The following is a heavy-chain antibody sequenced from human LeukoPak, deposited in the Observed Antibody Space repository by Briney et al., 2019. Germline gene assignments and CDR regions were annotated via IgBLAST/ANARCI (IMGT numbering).Heavy chain of an antibody. CDR3: ARDVDGAFHY. Sequence: GASVKVSCKASAGTFSSYAISWVRQAPGQGLEWMGRIIPILGIANYAQKFQGRVTITADKSMSTAYMELSSLRSEDTAVYYCARDVDGAFHYWGQGTLVTVSS. J-gene: IGHJ4*02. V-gene: IGHV1-69*04. D-gene: IGHD5-24*01. CDR2: IIPILGIA. CDR1: AGTFSSYA.